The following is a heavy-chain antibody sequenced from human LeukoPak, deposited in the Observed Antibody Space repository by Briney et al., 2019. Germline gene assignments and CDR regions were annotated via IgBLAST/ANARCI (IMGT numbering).Heavy chain of an antibody. V-gene: IGHV3-30-3*01. D-gene: IGHD1-26*01. CDR1: GFTFSSYA. CDR2: ISYDGSNK. CDR3: ASGRGGAGDFDY. J-gene: IGHJ4*02. Sequence: GRSLRLSCAASGFTFSSYAMHWVRQAPGKGLEWVAVISYDGSNKYYADSVKGRFTISRDNSKNTLYLQMNSLRAEDTAVYYCASGRGGAGDFDYWGQGTLVTVSS.